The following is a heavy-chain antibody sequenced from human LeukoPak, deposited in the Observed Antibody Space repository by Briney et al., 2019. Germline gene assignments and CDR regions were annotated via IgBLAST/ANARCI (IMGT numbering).Heavy chain of an antibody. V-gene: IGHV3-21*01. D-gene: IGHD2-2*01. J-gene: IGHJ4*02. CDR3: ARKNHHCSSTSRYEFDY. CDR2: ISSSSSYI. Sequence: PGGSLRLSCAASGFTFSSYSMNWVRQAPGKGLEWVSSISSSSSYIYYADSVKGRFTISRDNAKNSLYLQMNSLRAEDTAVYYCARKNHHCSSTSRYEFDYWGQGTLVTVSS. CDR1: GFTFSSYS.